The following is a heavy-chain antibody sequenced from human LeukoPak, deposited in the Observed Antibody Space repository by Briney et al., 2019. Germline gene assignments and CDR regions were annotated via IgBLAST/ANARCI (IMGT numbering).Heavy chain of an antibody. V-gene: IGHV4-34*01. Sequence: SETLSLTCAVYGGSVSGYYWSWIRQPPGKGLEWIGEINHSGSTNYNPSLKSRVTISVDTSKNQFSLKLSSVTAADTAVYYCARGDAFDIWGQGTMVTVSS. CDR1: GGSVSGYY. CDR2: INHSGST. J-gene: IGHJ3*02. CDR3: ARGDAFDI.